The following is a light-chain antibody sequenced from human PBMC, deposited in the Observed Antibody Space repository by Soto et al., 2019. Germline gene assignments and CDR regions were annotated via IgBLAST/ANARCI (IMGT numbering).Light chain of an antibody. CDR1: SSNIGEGYD. J-gene: IGLJ2*01. CDR2: GNS. CDR3: QSYDSSLSGSV. Sequence: QSVLTQPPSVSGAPGQRVTISCTGSSSNIGEGYDVHWYQHLPGTAPKLLIYGNSNRPSGVPDRFSGSRSGTSASLAITGLQAEDEADYYCQSYDSSLSGSVFGGGTKVTVL. V-gene: IGLV1-40*01.